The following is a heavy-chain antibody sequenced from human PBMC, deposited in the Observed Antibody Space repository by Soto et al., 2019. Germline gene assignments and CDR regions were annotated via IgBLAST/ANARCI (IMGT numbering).Heavy chain of an antibody. V-gene: IGHV4-34*01. D-gene: IGHD6-25*01. CDR3: ARGSRIAANFY. J-gene: IGHJ4*02. CDR1: GGSFSGYY. Sequence: ASETLSLTCAVYGGSFSGYYWSWIRQPPGKGLEWIGEINHSGSTNYNPSLKSRVTISVDTSKNQFSLKLSSVTAADTAVYYCARGSRIAANFYWGQGTLVTVSS. CDR2: INHSGST.